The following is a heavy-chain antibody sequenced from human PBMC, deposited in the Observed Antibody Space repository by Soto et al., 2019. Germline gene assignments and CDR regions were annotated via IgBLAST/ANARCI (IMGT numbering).Heavy chain of an antibody. J-gene: IGHJ5*02. CDR3: ARWLWASNRFDP. V-gene: IGHV1-2*04. CDR1: GYTFTGYH. CDR2: INTNTGDT. Sequence: QVQLVQSGAEVKEPGASVKVSCKTSGYTFTGYHIRWVRQAPGQGLEWLGWINTNTGDTNYAQKFQGWVTMTRVTSIKTAYVQLGRLTSDDTSVYYCARWLWASNRFDPWGQGTLVTVSS. D-gene: IGHD3-16*01.